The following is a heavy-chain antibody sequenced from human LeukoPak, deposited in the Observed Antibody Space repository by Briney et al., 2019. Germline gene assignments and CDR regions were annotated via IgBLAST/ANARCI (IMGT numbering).Heavy chain of an antibody. CDR1: GFTVSSNY. D-gene: IGHD4-17*01. J-gene: IGHJ4*02. V-gene: IGHV3-53*01. CDR3: ARGDYGDYSFDY. CDR2: IYSGGST. Sequence: GGSLRLSCAASGFTVSSNYMSWVRQAPGKGLEWASVIYSGGSTYYADSVKGRFTISRDNSKNTLYLQMNSLRAGDTAVYYCARGDYGDYSFDYWGQGTLVTVSS.